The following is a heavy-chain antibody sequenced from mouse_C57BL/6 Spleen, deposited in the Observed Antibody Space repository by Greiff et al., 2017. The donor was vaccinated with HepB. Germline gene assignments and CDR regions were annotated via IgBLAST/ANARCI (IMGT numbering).Heavy chain of an antibody. Sequence: QVQLQQPGAELVKPGASVKLSCKASGYTFTSYWMHWVKQRPGQGLEWIGMIHPNSGSTNYNEKFKSKATLTVDKSSSTAYMQLSSLTSEDFAVYYCARHYYGSSYGGFAYWGQGTLVTVSA. V-gene: IGHV1-64*01. CDR1: GYTFTSYW. D-gene: IGHD1-1*01. CDR3: ARHYYGSSYGGFAY. CDR2: IHPNSGST. J-gene: IGHJ3*01.